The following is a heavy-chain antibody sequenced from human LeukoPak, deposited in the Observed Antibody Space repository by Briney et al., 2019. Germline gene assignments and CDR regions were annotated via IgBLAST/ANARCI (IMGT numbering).Heavy chain of an antibody. Sequence: SETLSLTCTVSGGSISSGDYYWSWIRQPPGKGLEWIGYIYYSGSTYYNPSLKNRVTISVDTSKNQFSLKLSSVTAADTAVYYCARDGGYSYGYVDYWGQGTLVTVSS. D-gene: IGHD5-18*01. CDR1: GGSISSGDYY. V-gene: IGHV4-30-4*01. CDR2: IYYSGST. J-gene: IGHJ4*02. CDR3: ARDGGYSYGYVDY.